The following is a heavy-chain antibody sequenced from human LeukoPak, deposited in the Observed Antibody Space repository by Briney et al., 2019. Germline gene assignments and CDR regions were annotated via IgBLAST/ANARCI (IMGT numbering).Heavy chain of an antibody. CDR3: ASASSHRTAAGGDY. J-gene: IGHJ4*02. CDR2: ITGDGGRR. CDR1: GFTFSTYW. V-gene: IGHV3-74*01. Sequence: GGSLRLSCAASGFTFSTYWMHWVRQAPGKGLVWVSRITGDGGRRNYADSVKGRFTISRDNAKNTLYLQMSSLRVEDTAVYYCASASSHRTAAGGDYWGQGTLVTVST. D-gene: IGHD6-13*01.